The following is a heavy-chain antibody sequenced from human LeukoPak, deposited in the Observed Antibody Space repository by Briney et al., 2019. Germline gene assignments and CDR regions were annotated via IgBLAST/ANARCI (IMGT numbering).Heavy chain of an antibody. CDR3: ARDRDSSWSPDAFDI. CDR1: GGSISSSNW. J-gene: IGHJ3*02. Sequence: PSGTLSLTCAVSGGSISSSNWWSWVRQPPGKGLEWIGETYHSGSTNYNPSLKSRVTISVDKSKNQFSLKLSSVTAADTAVYYCARDRDSSWSPDAFDIWGQGTMITVSS. CDR2: TYHSGST. V-gene: IGHV4-4*02. D-gene: IGHD6-6*01.